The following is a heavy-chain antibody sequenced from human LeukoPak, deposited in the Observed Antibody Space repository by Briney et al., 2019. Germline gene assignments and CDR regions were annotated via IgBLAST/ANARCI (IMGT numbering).Heavy chain of an antibody. J-gene: IGHJ5*02. D-gene: IGHD1/OR15-1a*01. CDR3: ARDLRRRTGTSTNWFDP. Sequence: SETLSLTCTVSGYSISSGYYWGWLRQPPGKGLEWIGSIYHSGSTYYNPSLKSRVTISVDTSKNQFSLKLSSVTAADTAVYYCARDLRRRTGTSTNWFDPWGQGTLVTVSS. V-gene: IGHV4-38-2*02. CDR1: GYSISSGYY. CDR2: IYHSGST.